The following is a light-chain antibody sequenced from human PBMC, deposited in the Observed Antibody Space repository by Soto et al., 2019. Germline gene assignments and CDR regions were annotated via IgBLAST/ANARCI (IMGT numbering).Light chain of an antibody. CDR2: DVS. CDR3: SSYTTSIYVV. CDR1: SSDIGSYNY. J-gene: IGLJ2*01. V-gene: IGLV2-14*01. Sequence: QSALTQPASVSGSPGQSVTISCTGTSSDIGSYNYVSWYQQHPGKAPKLMIYDVSNRPSGISNRFSGSKSGNTASLTISGLQAEDEADYYCSSYTTSIYVVFGGGTKLTVL.